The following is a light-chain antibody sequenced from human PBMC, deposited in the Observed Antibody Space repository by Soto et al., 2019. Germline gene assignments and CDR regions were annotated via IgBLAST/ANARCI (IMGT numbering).Light chain of an antibody. CDR1: QNINAW. CDR2: DAS. V-gene: IGKV1-5*01. J-gene: IGKJ1*01. CDR3: KHFSVYSPWT. Sequence: DIHMTQSPSSLSVSVGDRVTITCRTSQNINAWLAWYQQRPGQAPNLLIYDASTVQSGVPSRFSGSGSGTEFTLTISRLQPDDSATYYCKHFSVYSPWTFGQGTKVEIK.